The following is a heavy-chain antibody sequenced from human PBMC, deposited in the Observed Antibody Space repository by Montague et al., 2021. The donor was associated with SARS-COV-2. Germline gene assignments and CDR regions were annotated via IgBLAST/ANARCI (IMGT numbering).Heavy chain of an antibody. CDR3: ARWGEYYDSPYYYYAMDV. D-gene: IGHD3-3*01. V-gene: IGHV4-59*12. CDR1: GGSISPYY. Sequence: SETLSLTCTVSGGSISPYYWSWIRQSPGKGLECIGYTSYSGSTDYNPPLKSRVTISIDTSKNQFSLKLSSVTAADTAVYYCARWGEYYDSPYYYYAMDVWGQRTTVTVSS. CDR2: TSYSGST. J-gene: IGHJ6*02.